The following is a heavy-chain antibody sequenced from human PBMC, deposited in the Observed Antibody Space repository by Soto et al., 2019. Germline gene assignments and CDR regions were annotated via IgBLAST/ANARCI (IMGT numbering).Heavy chain of an antibody. J-gene: IGHJ3*02. D-gene: IGHD3-22*01. V-gene: IGHV3-30-3*01. CDR3: ARPKKITMIVVEEAFDI. CDR2: ISYDGSNK. CDR1: GFTFSSYA. Sequence: GGSLRLSCAASGFTFSSYAMHWVRQAPGKGLEWVAVISYDGSNKYYADSVKGRFTISRDNSKNTLYLQMNGLRAEDTAVYYCARPKKITMIVVEEAFDIWGQGTMVTVSS.